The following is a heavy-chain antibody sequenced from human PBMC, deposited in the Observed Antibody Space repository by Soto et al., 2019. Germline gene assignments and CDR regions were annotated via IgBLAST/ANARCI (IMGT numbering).Heavy chain of an antibody. J-gene: IGHJ1*01. V-gene: IGHV1-18*01. CDR3: ARQTASGYSSGWYSSVAEYCQH. Sequence: QVQLVQSGAEVKKPGASVKVSCKASGYTFTSYGISWVRQAPGQGLEWMGWISAYNGNTNYAQKLQGRVTMTTDTSTSTAYMELRSLRSDDTAVYYCARQTASGYSSGWYSSVAEYCQHWGQGTLVTVAS. D-gene: IGHD6-19*01. CDR2: ISAYNGNT. CDR1: GYTFTSYG.